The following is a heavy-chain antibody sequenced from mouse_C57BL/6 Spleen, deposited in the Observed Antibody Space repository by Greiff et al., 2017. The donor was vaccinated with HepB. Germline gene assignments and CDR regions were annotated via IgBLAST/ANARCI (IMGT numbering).Heavy chain of an antibody. Sequence: EVKLMESEGGLVQPGSSMKLSCTASGFTFSDYYMAWVRQVPEKGLEWVANINYDGSSTYYLDSLKSRFFISRDNAKNILYLQMSSLKSEDTATYYCARDRPYYYGSSYSYAMDYWGQGTSVTVSS. D-gene: IGHD1-1*01. V-gene: IGHV5-16*01. CDR2: INYDGSST. J-gene: IGHJ4*01. CDR1: GFTFSDYY. CDR3: ARDRPYYYGSSYSYAMDY.